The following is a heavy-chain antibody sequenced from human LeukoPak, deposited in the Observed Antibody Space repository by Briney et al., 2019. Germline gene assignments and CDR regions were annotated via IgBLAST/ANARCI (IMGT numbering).Heavy chain of an antibody. V-gene: IGHV3-30*18. CDR2: ISYDGSNK. Sequence: PGGSLRLSCAASGFTFSSYGMHWVRQAPGKGLEWVAVISYDGSNKYYADSVKGRFTISRDNSKNTLYLQMNSLRNEDTALYYCAKEGYSRSWYGYFHHWGQGTLVTVSS. CDR3: AKEGYSRSWYGYFHH. D-gene: IGHD6-13*01. CDR1: GFTFSSYG. J-gene: IGHJ1*01.